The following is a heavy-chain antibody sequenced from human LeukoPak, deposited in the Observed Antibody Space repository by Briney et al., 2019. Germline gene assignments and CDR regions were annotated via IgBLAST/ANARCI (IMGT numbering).Heavy chain of an antibody. CDR2: IRYDGSNK. CDR3: ARARRDCSGGSCYSYYFDF. Sequence: PGGSLRLSCAASGFTFSSYGMHWVRQAPGKGLEWVAFIRYDGSNKYYADSVKGRFTISRDNSKNTLYLQMGSLRAEDMAVYYCARARRDCSGGSCYSYYFDFWGQGTLVTVSS. V-gene: IGHV3-30*02. J-gene: IGHJ4*02. D-gene: IGHD2-15*01. CDR1: GFTFSSYG.